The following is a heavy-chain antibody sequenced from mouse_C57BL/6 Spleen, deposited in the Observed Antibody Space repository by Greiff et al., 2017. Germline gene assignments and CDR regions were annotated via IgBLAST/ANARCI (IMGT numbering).Heavy chain of an antibody. J-gene: IGHJ2*01. Sequence: EVQLVESGPGLVKPSQSLSFTCSVTGYSITSGYYWNWIRQFPGNKLEWMGYISYDGSNNYNPSIKNRISITRDTSKNQFFLKLNTVTTEDTATYYCARGGGTGVDSSGVFDYWGQGTTLTVSS. D-gene: IGHD3-2*02. CDR2: ISYDGSN. CDR1: GYSITSGYY. V-gene: IGHV3-6*01. CDR3: ARGGGTGVDSSGVFDY.